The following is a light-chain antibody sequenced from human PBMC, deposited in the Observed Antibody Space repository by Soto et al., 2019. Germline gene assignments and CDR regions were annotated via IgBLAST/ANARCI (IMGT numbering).Light chain of an antibody. J-gene: IGLJ1*01. Sequence: SPGQSITISCTGTSSDVGGYNYVSWYQQHPGKAPKLMIYEVNNRPSGVSNRFSGSKSGNTASLTISGLQAEDEADYYCSSYTRSSTPYVFGTGTKVTVL. CDR1: SSDVGGYNY. V-gene: IGLV2-14*01. CDR2: EVN. CDR3: SSYTRSSTPYV.